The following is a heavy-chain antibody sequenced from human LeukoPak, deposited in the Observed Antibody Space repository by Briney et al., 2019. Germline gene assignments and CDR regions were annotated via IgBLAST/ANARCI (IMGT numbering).Heavy chain of an antibody. V-gene: IGHV4-34*01. J-gene: IGHJ5*02. Sequence: SETLSLTCAVYGGSFSGYYWSWIRQPPGKGLEWIGEINHSGSTNYNPSLKSRVTISVDTSKNQFSLKLSSVTAADTAVYYCARGPDIVVVPAAWGVDPWGQGTLVTVSS. CDR2: INHSGST. D-gene: IGHD2-2*01. CDR1: GGSFSGYY. CDR3: ARGPDIVVVPAAWGVDP.